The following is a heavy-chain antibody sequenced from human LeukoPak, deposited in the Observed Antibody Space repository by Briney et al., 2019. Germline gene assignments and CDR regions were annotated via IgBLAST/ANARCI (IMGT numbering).Heavy chain of an antibody. D-gene: IGHD6-19*01. V-gene: IGHV3-74*01. CDR1: GFTFSSYW. CDR2: INSDGSST. J-gene: IGHJ5*02. Sequence: GGSLRLSCAASGFTFSSYWMHWVRQAPGKGLVRVSRINSDGSSTSYADSVKGRFTISRDNAKNTLYLQMNSLRAEDTAVYYCARDLGGIAVASNWFDPWGQGTLVTVSS. CDR3: ARDLGGIAVASNWFDP.